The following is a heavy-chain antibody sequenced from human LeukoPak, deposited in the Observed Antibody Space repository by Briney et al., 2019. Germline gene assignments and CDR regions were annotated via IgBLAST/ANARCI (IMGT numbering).Heavy chain of an antibody. Sequence: GGTLRLPCAASGFTFSSYGMNWVRQAPGKGLEWVSTISGSGGSTYYADSVKGRFTISRDNSKNTLYLQMNSLRAEDTAVYYCAKDLVGTVVTPSGAFDIWGQGTMVTVSS. CDR3: AKDLVGTVVTPSGAFDI. CDR2: ISGSGGST. D-gene: IGHD4-23*01. CDR1: GFTFSSYG. J-gene: IGHJ3*02. V-gene: IGHV3-23*01.